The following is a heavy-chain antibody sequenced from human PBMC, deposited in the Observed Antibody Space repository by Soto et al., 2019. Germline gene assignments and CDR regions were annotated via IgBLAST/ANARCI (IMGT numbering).Heavy chain of an antibody. D-gene: IGHD2-21*02. CDR2: FYYSGST. CDR3: ARDLWGYCGTDCYPLDV. Sequence: PSETLSLTCTVSGGSISSNYWGWIRQPPGKGLEWIGSFYYSGSTNYNPSLKSRVIIPVDTSKNQFSLKLNSVTAADTAVYYCARDLWGYCGTDCYPLDVWGQGTTVTVSS. CDR1: GGSISSNY. V-gene: IGHV4-59*01. J-gene: IGHJ6*02.